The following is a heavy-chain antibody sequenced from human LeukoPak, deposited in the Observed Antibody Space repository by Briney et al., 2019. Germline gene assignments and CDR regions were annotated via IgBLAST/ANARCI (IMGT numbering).Heavy chain of an antibody. Sequence: PGGSLRLSCAASGFTFSSYWMSWVRQAPGEGLEWVANIKQDGGEKYYVDSVKGRFTISRDNAKNSLYLQMNSLRAEDTAVYYCARDRGYDYVWGSYRYTGAFDIWGQGTMVTVSS. V-gene: IGHV3-7*01. J-gene: IGHJ3*02. CDR1: GFTFSSYW. D-gene: IGHD3-16*02. CDR2: IKQDGGEK. CDR3: ARDRGYDYVWGSYRYTGAFDI.